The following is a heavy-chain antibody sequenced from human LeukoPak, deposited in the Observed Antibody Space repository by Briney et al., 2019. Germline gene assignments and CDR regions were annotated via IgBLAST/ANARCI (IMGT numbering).Heavy chain of an antibody. CDR3: ARDSGSPQDAFDI. CDR2: ISSGSSFI. J-gene: IGHJ3*02. Sequence: GGSLRLSCAASGFTFSSYEMNWVRQAQGKGLEWVSSISSGSSFIYYADSVKGRFTISIDNAKTSLYLQMNSVRAEDTAVYYCARDSGSPQDAFDIWGQGTMVTVSS. V-gene: IGHV3-21*01. CDR1: GFTFSSYE. D-gene: IGHD6-13*01.